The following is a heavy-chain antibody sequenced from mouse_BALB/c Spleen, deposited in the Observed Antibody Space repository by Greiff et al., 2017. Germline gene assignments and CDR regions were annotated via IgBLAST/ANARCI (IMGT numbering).Heavy chain of an antibody. CDR2: ISSGGST. CDR1: GFTFSSYA. Sequence: EVQVVESGGGLVKPGGSLKLSCAASGFTFSSYAMSWVRQTPEKRLEWVASISSGGSTYYPDSVKGRFTISRDNARNILYLQMSSLRSEDTAMYYCARELRSYWYFDVWGAGTTVTVSS. D-gene: IGHD1-1*01. J-gene: IGHJ1*01. CDR3: ARELRSYWYFDV. V-gene: IGHV5-6-5*01.